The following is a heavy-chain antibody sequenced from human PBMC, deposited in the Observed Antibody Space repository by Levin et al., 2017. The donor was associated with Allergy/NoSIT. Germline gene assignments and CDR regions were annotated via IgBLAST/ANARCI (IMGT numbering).Heavy chain of an antibody. Sequence: GASVKVSCKASGYSFTSHAIHWVRQAPGQRLEWMGWINAANGNTKYSQTFQGRVTISRDTSATTAYMELRSLTTEDTAVYYCAKGGASSPGNWFDAWGQGTLVTVSS. CDR3: AKGGASSPGNWFDA. CDR1: GYSFTSHA. CDR2: INAANGNT. D-gene: IGHD6-6*01. V-gene: IGHV1-3*01. J-gene: IGHJ5*02.